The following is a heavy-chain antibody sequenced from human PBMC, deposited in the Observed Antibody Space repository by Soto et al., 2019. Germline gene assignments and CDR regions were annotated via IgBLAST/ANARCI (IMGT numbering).Heavy chain of an antibody. CDR1: GGSISSGGYY. Sequence: QVQLQESGPGLVKPSQTLSLTCTVSGGSISSGGYYWSWIRQHPGKGLEWIGYTYYSGSTYYNPSLKSRVTISVDPSKNHFSLKLSSVTAADTAVYYCARSTFRGVIVPQAFDIWGQGTMVTVSS. CDR2: TYYSGST. V-gene: IGHV4-31*03. CDR3: ARSTFRGVIVPQAFDI. D-gene: IGHD3-16*02. J-gene: IGHJ3*02.